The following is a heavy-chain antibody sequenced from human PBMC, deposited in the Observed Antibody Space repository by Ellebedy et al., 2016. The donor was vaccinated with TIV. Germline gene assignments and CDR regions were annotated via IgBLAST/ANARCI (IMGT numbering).Heavy chain of an antibody. CDR2: FDPEDGET. V-gene: IGHV1-24*01. J-gene: IGHJ6*02. CDR1: GYTLTELS. Sequence: ASVKVSCKVSGYTLTELSMHWVRQAPGKGLEWMGGFDPEDGETIYAQKFQGRVTMTEDTSADTAYMELSSLRSEDSAVYYCATQGGYDPDYYFYGMDVWGQGTTVTVSS. D-gene: IGHD5-12*01. CDR3: ATQGGYDPDYYFYGMDV.